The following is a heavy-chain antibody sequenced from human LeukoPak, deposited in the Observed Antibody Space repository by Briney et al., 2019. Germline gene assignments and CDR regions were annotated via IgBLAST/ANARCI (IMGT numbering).Heavy chain of an antibody. CDR3: AKDRYCTSSSCPIDY. V-gene: IGHV3-9*01. CDR2: ISWKSDKI. CDR1: GYSFYEYA. J-gene: IGHJ4*02. D-gene: IGHD2-2*01. Sequence: GGSLRLSCAGSGYSFYEYAMHWVRQAPGKGLEWVSGISWKSDKIGYADSVKGRFTISRDNSKNSLYLQMNSLRVEDTALYYCAKDRYCTSSSCPIDYWGQGTMVTVSS.